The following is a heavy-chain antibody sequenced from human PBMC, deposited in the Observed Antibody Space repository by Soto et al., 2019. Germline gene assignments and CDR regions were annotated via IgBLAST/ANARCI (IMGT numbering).Heavy chain of an antibody. J-gene: IGHJ4*02. CDR1: GGSFSGYY. Sequence: SETLSLTCAVYGGSFSGYYWSWIRQPPGKGLEWIGEINHSGSTNYNPSLKSRVTISVDTSKNQFSLKLNSVTAADTAVYYCARHPPTVTTPFDYWGQGTLVTVS. D-gene: IGHD4-17*01. CDR2: INHSGST. CDR3: ARHPPTVTTPFDY. V-gene: IGHV4-34*01.